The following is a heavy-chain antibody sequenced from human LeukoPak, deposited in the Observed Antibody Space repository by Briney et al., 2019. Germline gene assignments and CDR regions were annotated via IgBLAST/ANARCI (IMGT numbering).Heavy chain of an antibody. V-gene: IGHV4-4*07. CDR1: GGSISSYY. CDR2: IYSSGST. CDR3: ARSVNGDSFYYYYMDV. J-gene: IGHJ6*03. Sequence: SETLSLTCTVSGGSISSYYWSWIRQPAGKGLEWIGRIYSSGSTNYNPSLKSRVTISVDKSKNQFSLKLTSVTAADTAVYYCARSVNGDSFYYYYMDVWGKGTTVTVS. D-gene: IGHD2-21*02.